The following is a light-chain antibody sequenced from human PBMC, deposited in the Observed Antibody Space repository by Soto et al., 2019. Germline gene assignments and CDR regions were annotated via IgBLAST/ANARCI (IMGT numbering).Light chain of an antibody. J-gene: IGKJ4*01. Sequence: DIQMTQSPSSLSASVGDRVTITCQASQDISNYLNWYQQKPGKASKLLIYDASNLETGIPSSFTGSGSRTDFTFTITSLQTEDIATGHCQHYDNLPLTFGGGTKVEIK. V-gene: IGKV1-33*01. CDR2: DAS. CDR1: QDISNY. CDR3: QHYDNLPLT.